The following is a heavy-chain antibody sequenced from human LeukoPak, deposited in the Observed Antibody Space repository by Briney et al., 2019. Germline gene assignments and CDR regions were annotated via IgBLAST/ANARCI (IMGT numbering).Heavy chain of an antibody. J-gene: IGHJ4*02. V-gene: IGHV1-18*01. Sequence: GASVKVSCKASGYTFTSYGISWVRQAPGQGLEWMGWISAYNGNTNYAQKLQGRVTMTTDTSTSTAYMELRSLRSDDTAVYYCARGIVGEDYGDYVSIPDDYWGQGTLVTVSS. CDR3: ARGIVGEDYGDYVSIPDDY. D-gene: IGHD4-17*01. CDR2: ISAYNGNT. CDR1: GYTFTSYG.